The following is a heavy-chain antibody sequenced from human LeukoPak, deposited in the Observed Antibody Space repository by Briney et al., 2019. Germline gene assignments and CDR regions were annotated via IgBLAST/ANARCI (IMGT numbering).Heavy chain of an antibody. V-gene: IGHV3-64*01. CDR2: ISSNGGST. CDR1: GFTFSSYA. D-gene: IGHD1-26*01. Sequence: GGSLRLSCAASGFTFSSYAMHWVRQAPGKGLEYVSAISSNGGSTYYANSVKGRFTISRDNSKNTLYLQMGSLRAEDMAVYYCARGKGGSYYEGYFDYWGQGTLVAVSS. CDR3: ARGKGGSYYEGYFDY. J-gene: IGHJ4*02.